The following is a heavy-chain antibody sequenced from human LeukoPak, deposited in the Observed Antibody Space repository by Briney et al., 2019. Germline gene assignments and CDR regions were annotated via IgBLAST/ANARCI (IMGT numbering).Heavy chain of an antibody. D-gene: IGHD6-13*01. CDR1: GYTFTGYY. Sequence: ASVKVSCKASGYTFTGYYMHWVRQAPGQGLEWMGWINPNSGGTNYAQKFQGRVTMTRDTSISTAYMELSRLRSDDTAVYYCARSSDSSTNWFDPWGQGTLVTVSS. CDR3: ARSSDSSTNWFDP. CDR2: INPNSGGT. V-gene: IGHV1-2*02. J-gene: IGHJ5*02.